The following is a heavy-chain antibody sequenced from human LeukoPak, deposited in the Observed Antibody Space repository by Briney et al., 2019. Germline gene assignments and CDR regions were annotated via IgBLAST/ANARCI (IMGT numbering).Heavy chain of an antibody. D-gene: IGHD6-13*01. V-gene: IGHV3-66*02. J-gene: IGHJ4*01. CDR1: GINVSINY. CDR2: IYGGDAA. Sequence: PGGSLRLSCAASGINVSINYMTWIRQAPGKGLEWVSLIYGGDAAYYAESVRGRFIISRDNLKNTLFLQMNSLRVEDTAVYYCVSSTGQQLTPYDYWGHGTHVTVSS. CDR3: VSSTGQQLTPYDY.